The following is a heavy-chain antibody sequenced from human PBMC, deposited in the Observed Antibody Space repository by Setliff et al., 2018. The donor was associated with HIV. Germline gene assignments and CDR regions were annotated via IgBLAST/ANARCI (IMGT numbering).Heavy chain of an antibody. J-gene: IGHJ4*02. V-gene: IGHV4-34*01. CDR1: GGTFSDYS. CDR3: AKGPRGLSLRYYFDF. CDR2: IHHSGRT. Sequence: SETLSLTCAVYGGTFSDYSWTWIRRPPGKGLEWIGEIHHSGRTEYNPSLTSRISMSVDSSKNQFSLRMSSVAAADTAVYYCAKGPRGLSLRYYFDFWAQGSQVTVSS.